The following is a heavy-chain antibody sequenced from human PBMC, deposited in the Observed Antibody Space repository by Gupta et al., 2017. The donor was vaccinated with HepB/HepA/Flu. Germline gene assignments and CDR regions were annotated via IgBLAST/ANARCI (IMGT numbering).Heavy chain of an antibody. CDR1: GFTFNESA. J-gene: IGHJ4*02. D-gene: IGHD2-8*01. V-gene: IGHV3-43*02. Sequence: EVQLVESGGGVVQPGGSLRLSCATSGFTFNESAMHWVRLVPGKGLEWVSFISGDGTRTDYADSVKGRFTIARDSSKRSLSLQMNSLRIEDTALYYCTKDRYCTTPTCPFDYWGQGTLVTVSS. CDR2: ISGDGTRT. CDR3: TKDRYCTTPTCPFDY.